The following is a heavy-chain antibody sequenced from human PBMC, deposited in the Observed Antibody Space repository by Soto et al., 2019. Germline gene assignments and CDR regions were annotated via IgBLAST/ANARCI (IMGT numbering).Heavy chain of an antibody. CDR2: IIPIFGTA. CDR3: ARDLGITGTTANDY. Sequence: QVQLVQSGAEVKKPGSSVKVSCKASGGTFSSYAISWVRQAPGQGLEWMGGIIPIFGTANYAQKFQGRVTVTADESTSTAYMELSSLRSEDTAVYYCARDLGITGTTANDYWGQGTLVTVSS. CDR1: GGTFSSYA. D-gene: IGHD1-20*01. J-gene: IGHJ4*02. V-gene: IGHV1-69*12.